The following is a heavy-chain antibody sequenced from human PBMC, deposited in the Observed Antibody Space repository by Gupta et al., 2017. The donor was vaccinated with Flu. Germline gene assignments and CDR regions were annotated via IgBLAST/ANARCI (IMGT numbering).Heavy chain of an antibody. CDR3: VKDEQSTVRGIISPS. CDR2: ISSNSDRI. Sequence: EVQLVESGGGLVQPGGSLILSCETSGFTFRDYAMHWVRQTPGKGLEWVSSISSNSDRIGYADSLKGRFTISRDNAKSSLYLQMRSLRTEDTAFYYCVKDEQSTVRGIISPSWGQGTLVTVSS. D-gene: IGHD3-10*01. V-gene: IGHV3-9*01. CDR1: GFTFRDYA. J-gene: IGHJ5*02.